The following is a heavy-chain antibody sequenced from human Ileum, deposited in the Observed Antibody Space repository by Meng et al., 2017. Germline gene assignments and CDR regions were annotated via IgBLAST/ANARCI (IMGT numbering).Heavy chain of an antibody. CDR1: GFTFSSYV. J-gene: IGHJ4*02. V-gene: IGHV3-23*01. CDR2: ISGSGAGT. D-gene: IGHD2/OR15-2a*01. CDR3: ARLLLLGIIDY. Sequence: EVQLLESGGGLVQPGGSFSFSFAASGFTFSSYVMSWVRQAPGKGLEWVSTISGSGAGTYYADSVKGRFTISRDNSKNTLYLQMSSMTAADTALYYCARLLLLGIIDYWGQGTLVTVSS.